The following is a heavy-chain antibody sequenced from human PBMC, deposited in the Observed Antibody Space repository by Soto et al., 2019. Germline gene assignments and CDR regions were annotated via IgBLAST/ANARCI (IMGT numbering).Heavy chain of an antibody. CDR3: AGYDSDYNYMDV. CDR1: TFTFSNKW. V-gene: IGHV3-7*01. CDR2: IRQDGSEK. Sequence: GGSLRLSCTASTFTFSNKWMTWVRQAPGKGLEWVANIRQDGSEKYYVDSVKGRFSIPRDNPKNSLYLQMDSLRAEDTAVYYCAGYDSDYNYMDVWGKGTTVTVSS. D-gene: IGHD5-12*01. J-gene: IGHJ6*03.